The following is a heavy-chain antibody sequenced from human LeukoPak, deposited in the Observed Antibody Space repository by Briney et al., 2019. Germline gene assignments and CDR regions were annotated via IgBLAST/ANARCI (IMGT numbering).Heavy chain of an antibody. CDR1: GFTFDDYA. J-gene: IGHJ4*02. CDR2: IRWNSGSI. CDR3: AKGYGSGNYYDY. D-gene: IGHD3-10*01. V-gene: IGHV3-9*01. Sequence: PGRSLRLSCAASGFTFDDYAMHWVRQVPGKGLEWVSGIRWNSGSIGYADSVKGRFTISRDNAKNSLYLQMNSLRAEDTALYHCAKGYGSGNYYDYWGQGTLVTVSS.